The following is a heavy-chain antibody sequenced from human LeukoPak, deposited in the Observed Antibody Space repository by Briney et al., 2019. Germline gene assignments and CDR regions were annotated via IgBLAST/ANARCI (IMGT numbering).Heavy chain of an antibody. CDR2: INPNSGGT. Sequence: GASVKVSCKASGYTFSSYGISWVRQAPGQGLEWMGWINPNSGGTNYAQKFQGRVTITRDTSASTAYMELSSLRSEDTAVYYCASPYPGIAAAGNSYYYGMDVWGQGTTVTVSS. V-gene: IGHV1-18*01. CDR3: ASPYPGIAAAGNSYYYGMDV. D-gene: IGHD6-13*01. CDR1: GYTFSSYG. J-gene: IGHJ6*02.